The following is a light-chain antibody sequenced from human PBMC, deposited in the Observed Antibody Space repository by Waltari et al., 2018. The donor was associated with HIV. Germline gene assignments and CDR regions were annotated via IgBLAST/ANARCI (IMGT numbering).Light chain of an antibody. J-gene: IGLJ2*01. CDR2: RND. CDR3: ASWDARVIL. CDR1: SSNIGTNY. V-gene: IGLV1-47*01. Sequence: QPVLTQPPSASGTPGQRVTISCSGGSSNIGTNYVYWYQQFPGTAPKLLIYRNDQRPSGVPDRFSGSKSGTSASLAITGLRSEDEADYFCASWDARVILFGGGTKLTVL.